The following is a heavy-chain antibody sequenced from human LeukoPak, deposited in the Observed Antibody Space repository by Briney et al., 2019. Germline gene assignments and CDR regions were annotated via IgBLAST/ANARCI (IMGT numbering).Heavy chain of an antibody. CDR1: GGSFSGYY. CDR3: ARGLRQPRHYYYYMDV. V-gene: IGHV4-34*01. D-gene: IGHD1-1*01. CDR2: INHSGST. Sequence: PSETLSLTCAAYGGSFSGYYWSWIRQPPGKGLEWIGEINHSGSTNYNPSLESRVTISVDTSKNQFSLKLSSVTAADTAVYYCARGLRQPRHYYYYMDVWGKGTTVTVSS. J-gene: IGHJ6*03.